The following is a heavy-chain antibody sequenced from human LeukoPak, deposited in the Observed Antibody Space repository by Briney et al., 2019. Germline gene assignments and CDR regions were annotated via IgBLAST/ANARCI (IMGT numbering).Heavy chain of an antibody. Sequence: PSETLSLTCAVYGGSFSGYYWSWIRQPPGKGLEWIGEINHSGSTNYNPSLKSRVTISVDTSKNQFSLKLSSVTAADTAVYYCARGGRPNYVWGSYRYSYYFDYWGRGTLVTVSS. CDR2: INHSGST. V-gene: IGHV4-34*01. D-gene: IGHD3-16*02. J-gene: IGHJ4*02. CDR3: ARGGRPNYVWGSYRYSYYFDY. CDR1: GGSFSGYY.